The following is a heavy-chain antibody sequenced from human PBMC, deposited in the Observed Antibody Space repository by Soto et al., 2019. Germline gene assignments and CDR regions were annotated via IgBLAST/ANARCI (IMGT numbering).Heavy chain of an antibody. CDR3: ARNEAAYYYYYGMDV. J-gene: IGHJ6*02. D-gene: IGHD6-13*01. Sequence: GESLKISCKGSGYSFTSYWIGWVRQMPGKGLEWMGIIYPGDSDTRYSPSFQGQVTISADKSISTAYPQWSSLKASDTAMYYCARNEAAYYYYYGMDVWGQGTTVTVSS. V-gene: IGHV5-51*01. CDR2: IYPGDSDT. CDR1: GYSFTSYW.